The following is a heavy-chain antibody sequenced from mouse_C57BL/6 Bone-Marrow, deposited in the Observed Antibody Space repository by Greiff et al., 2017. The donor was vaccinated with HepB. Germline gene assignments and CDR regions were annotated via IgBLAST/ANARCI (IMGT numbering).Heavy chain of an antibody. D-gene: IGHD1-2*01. CDR3: ARSIDCFHGWFAY. V-gene: IGHV1-52*01. CDR1: GYTFTSYW. J-gene: IGHJ3*01. Sequence: QVQLQQPGAELVRPGASVKLSCKASGYTFTSYWMHWVKQRPIQGLEWIGNSDRSDSETHYNQKFKDKATLTVDKSSSTAYMQLSSLTSGDSSVYYCARSIDCFHGWFAYWGRGTLVTVSA. CDR2: SDRSDSET.